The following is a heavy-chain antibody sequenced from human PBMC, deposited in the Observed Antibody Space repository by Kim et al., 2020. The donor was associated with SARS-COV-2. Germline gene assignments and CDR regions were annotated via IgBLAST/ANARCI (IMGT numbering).Heavy chain of an antibody. CDR1: GFTFSSYA. CDR3: AKDEYYYDSSPAFDI. J-gene: IGHJ3*02. CDR2: ISGSGGST. Sequence: GGSLRLSCAASGFTFSSYAMSWVRQAPGKGLEWVSAISGSGGSTYYADSVKDRFTISRDNSKNTLYLQMNSLRAEDTAVYYCAKDEYYYDSSPAFDIWGQGTMVTVSS. V-gene: IGHV3-23*01. D-gene: IGHD3-22*01.